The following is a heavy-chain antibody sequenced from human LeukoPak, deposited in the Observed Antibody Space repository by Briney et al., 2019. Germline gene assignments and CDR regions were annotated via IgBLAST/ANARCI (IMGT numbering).Heavy chain of an antibody. Sequence: PSETLSLTCAVSGYSISSGYYWGWIRQPPGKGLEWIGSIYHSGSTYCNPSLKSRVTISVDTSKNQFSLKLSSVTAVDTAVYYCARHGIECSSTNCYWATVRYWGQGTLVTVSS. D-gene: IGHD2-2*01. CDR1: GYSISSGYY. V-gene: IGHV4-38-2*01. CDR2: IYHSGST. CDR3: ARHGIECSSTNCYWATVRY. J-gene: IGHJ4*02.